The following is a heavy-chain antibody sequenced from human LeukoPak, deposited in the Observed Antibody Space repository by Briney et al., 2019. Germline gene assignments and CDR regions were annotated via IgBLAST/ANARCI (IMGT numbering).Heavy chain of an antibody. Sequence: GASVKVSCKASGGTCSIYAISWVRQAPGQGLEWMGGIIPIFGTANYAQKFQRRVTSTTDESTSTAYMELSSLRTEDTAVYYCARLGYCSSTSCVIIDYWGQGTLVTVSS. CDR1: GGTCSIYA. D-gene: IGHD2-2*01. CDR3: ARLGYCSSTSCVIIDY. J-gene: IGHJ4*02. V-gene: IGHV1-69*05. CDR2: IIPIFGTA.